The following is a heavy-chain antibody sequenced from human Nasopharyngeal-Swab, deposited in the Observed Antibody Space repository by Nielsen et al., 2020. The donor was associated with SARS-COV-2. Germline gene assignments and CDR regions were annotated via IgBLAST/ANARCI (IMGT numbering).Heavy chain of an antibody. V-gene: IGHV3-74*01. CDR1: GFTFSSYW. D-gene: IGHD6-13*01. CDR2: INSDGSIT. CDR3: ARVWSSSWYYFDH. Sequence: GESLKISCAASGFTFSSYWMHWVRQAPGKGLVWVSRINSDGSITNYADSVKGRFTISRDNAKNTLYLPMNSLRAEDTAVYYCARVWSSSWYYFDHWGQGTLVTVSS. J-gene: IGHJ4*02.